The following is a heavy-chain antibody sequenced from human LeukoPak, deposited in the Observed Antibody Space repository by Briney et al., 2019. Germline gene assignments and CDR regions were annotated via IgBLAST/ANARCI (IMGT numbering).Heavy chain of an antibody. Sequence: PGGSLRLSCAASGFTFSSYGMHWVRQAPGKGLEWVAVISHDGTNQYYADSVKGRFTISRDNSKNTLYEQMNSLRAEDTAVYYCAKDVDPFGSGSYVEGFDYWGQGTLVTVSS. CDR1: GFTFSSYG. CDR3: AKDVDPFGSGSYVEGFDY. D-gene: IGHD3-10*01. V-gene: IGHV3-30*18. J-gene: IGHJ4*02. CDR2: ISHDGTNQ.